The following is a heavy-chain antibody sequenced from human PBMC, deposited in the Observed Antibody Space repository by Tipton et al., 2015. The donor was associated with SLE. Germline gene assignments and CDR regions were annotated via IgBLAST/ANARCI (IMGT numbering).Heavy chain of an antibody. CDR1: GFTVSSNY. D-gene: IGHD4-17*01. J-gene: IGHJ4*02. CDR3: ARESTVTTSDY. V-gene: IGHV3-53*05. CDR2: IYSGGST. Sequence: SLRLSCAASGFTVSSNYMSWVSQAPGKGLEWVSVIYSGGSTYYADSVKGRFTIARDNSKNTLHLQMKSLRAEDTAVYYCARESTVTTSDYWGQGTLVTVFS.